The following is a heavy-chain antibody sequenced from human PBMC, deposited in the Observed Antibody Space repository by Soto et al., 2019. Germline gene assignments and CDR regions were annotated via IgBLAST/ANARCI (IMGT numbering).Heavy chain of an antibody. J-gene: IGHJ5*02. CDR1: GGSISSSNW. CDR3: ARSVAADRGNWFDP. D-gene: IGHD2-15*01. Sequence: LSLTCAVSGGSISSSNWWSWVRQPPGKGLEWIGEIYHSGSTNYNPSLKSRVTISVDKSKNQFSLKLSSVTAADTAVYYCARSVAADRGNWFDPWGQGTLVTVSS. CDR2: IYHSGST. V-gene: IGHV4-4*02.